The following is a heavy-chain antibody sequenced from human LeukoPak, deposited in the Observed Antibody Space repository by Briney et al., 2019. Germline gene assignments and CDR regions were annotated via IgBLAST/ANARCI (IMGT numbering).Heavy chain of an antibody. CDR1: GYTFISYG. D-gene: IGHD3-3*01. Sequence: ASVKVSCKASGYTFISYGISWGRQAPGPGLEWMGGISAYNVNTNYAQKLQCRVTMTTDTSTSTAYMELRSLRSDDTAVYYCAREDYDDSGAWYFDLWGRGTLVTVSS. J-gene: IGHJ2*01. CDR3: AREDYDDSGAWYFDL. CDR2: ISAYNVNT. V-gene: IGHV1-18*01.